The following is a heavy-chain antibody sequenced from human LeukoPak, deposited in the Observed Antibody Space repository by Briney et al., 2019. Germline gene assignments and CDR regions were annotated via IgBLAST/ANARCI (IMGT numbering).Heavy chain of an antibody. V-gene: IGHV1-2*02. J-gene: IGHJ4*02. Sequence: ASVKVSCKASGYTFTGYYMHWVRQAPGQGLEWMGWINPNSGGTNYAQKLQGRVTMTTDTSTSTAYMELRSLRSDDTAVYYCARDPRGGLELQVNSNDHWGQGTLVTVSS. CDR3: ARDPRGGLELQVNSNDH. CDR2: INPNSGGT. D-gene: IGHD1-7*01. CDR1: GYTFTGYY.